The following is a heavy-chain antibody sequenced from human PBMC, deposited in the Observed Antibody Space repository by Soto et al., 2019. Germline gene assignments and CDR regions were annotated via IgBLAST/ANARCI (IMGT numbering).Heavy chain of an antibody. CDR3: TRGVLA. D-gene: IGHD2-8*01. CDR1: GGSVNSGGYS. CDR2: ISPSGSP. Sequence: QVQLQESGSRLVRPSQTVSLTCSVSGGSVNSGGYSWSWIRQPPGKGLEWIGFISPSGSPAYNPSLKSRGTISVDRSNNQTSLELSSVTAADTAVYYCTRGVLAWGPGTRVTVSS. J-gene: IGHJ5*02. V-gene: IGHV4-30-2*01.